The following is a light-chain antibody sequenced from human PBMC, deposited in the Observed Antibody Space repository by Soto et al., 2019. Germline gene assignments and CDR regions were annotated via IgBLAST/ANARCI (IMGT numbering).Light chain of an antibody. Sequence: EIVLTQSPGTLSLSPGEQATLSCRASQSVYSNYLAWYQQKPGQAPRLIIYGASSRATGIPDRFSGSGSGTDFTLTINRLGPEDFAVYFCQQYGSSPPTFGPGTKVDI. CDR2: GAS. V-gene: IGKV3-20*01. CDR1: QSVYSNY. J-gene: IGKJ3*01. CDR3: QQYGSSPPT.